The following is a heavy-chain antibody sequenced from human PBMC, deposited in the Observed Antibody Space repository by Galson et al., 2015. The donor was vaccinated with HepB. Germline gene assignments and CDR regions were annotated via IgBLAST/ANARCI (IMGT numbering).Heavy chain of an antibody. Sequence: SLRLSCAASGFTFSSYPMTWVRQAPGKGLEWVSAISGSGGSTYYADSVKGRFTISRDNSKNTLYLQMNSLRAEDTAVYYCAKRYSGSYAYYFDYWGQGTLVTVSS. CDR3: AKRYSGSYAYYFDY. D-gene: IGHD1-26*01. V-gene: IGHV3-23*01. CDR1: GFTFSSYP. J-gene: IGHJ4*02. CDR2: ISGSGGST.